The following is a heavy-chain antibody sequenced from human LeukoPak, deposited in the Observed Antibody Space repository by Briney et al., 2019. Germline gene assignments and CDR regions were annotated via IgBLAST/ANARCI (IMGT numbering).Heavy chain of an antibody. J-gene: IGHJ4*02. CDR2: IKEDGSQK. CDR3: AREVNGLWFGESRGSFDY. D-gene: IGHD3-10*01. CDR1: GFTFSSYW. Sequence: PGGSLRLSCAASGFTFSSYWMSWVRQAPGKGLEWVANIKEDGSQKYYVDSVKGRLTISRDNAKNSLYLQMNSLRAEDTAVYYCAREVNGLWFGESRGSFDYWGQGTLVTVSS. V-gene: IGHV3-7*01.